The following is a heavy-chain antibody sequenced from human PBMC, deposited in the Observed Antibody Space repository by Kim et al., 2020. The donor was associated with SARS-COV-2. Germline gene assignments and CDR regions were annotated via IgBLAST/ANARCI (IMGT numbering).Heavy chain of an antibody. V-gene: IGHV3-9*01. J-gene: IGHJ5*02. Sequence: GGSLRLSCAASGFTFDDYAMHWVRQAPGKGLEWVSGISWNSGSIGYADSVKGRFTISRDNAKNSLYLQMNSLRAEDTALYYCAKDIQYGSGKAFAPWGQGTLVTVSS. CDR2: ISWNSGSI. CDR1: GFTFDDYA. CDR3: AKDIQYGSGKAFAP. D-gene: IGHD3-10*01.